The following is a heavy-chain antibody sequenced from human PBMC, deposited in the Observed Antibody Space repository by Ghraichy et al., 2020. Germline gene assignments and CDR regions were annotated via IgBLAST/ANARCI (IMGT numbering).Heavy chain of an antibody. J-gene: IGHJ6*02. D-gene: IGHD2-2*01. CDR2: IIPIFGTA. Sequence: MGGIIPIFGTANYAQKFQGRVTITADESTSTAYMELSSLRSEDTAVYYCARDQGGSSTRYYYGMDVWGQGITVTV. V-gene: IGHV1-69*01. CDR3: ARDQGGSSTRYYYGMDV.